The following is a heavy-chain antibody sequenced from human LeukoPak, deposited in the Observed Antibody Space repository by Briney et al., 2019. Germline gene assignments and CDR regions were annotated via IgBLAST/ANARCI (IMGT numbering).Heavy chain of an antibody. CDR1: GGSISSGSYF. CDR2: IYTSGST. Sequence: SETLSLTCTVSGGSISSGSYFWSWIRQPAGKGLEWIGRIYTSGSTNYNPSLKSRVTISVDTSKNQFSLKLSSVTAADTAVYYCATLPCGGDCYSYYYYYMGVWGKGTTVTISS. J-gene: IGHJ6*03. D-gene: IGHD2-21*02. CDR3: ATLPCGGDCYSYYYYYMGV. V-gene: IGHV4-61*02.